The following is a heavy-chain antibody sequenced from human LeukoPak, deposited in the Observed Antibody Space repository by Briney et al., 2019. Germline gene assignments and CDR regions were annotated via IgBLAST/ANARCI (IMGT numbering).Heavy chain of an antibody. Sequence: ASVRVSCKASGYTFTGYYMHWVRQAPGQGREWMGWINPNSGGTNYAQKFQGRVTMTRDTSISTAYMELSRLRSDDTAVYYCARGEYSGYEHHYYYGMDVWGQGTTVTVSS. CDR2: INPNSGGT. CDR1: GYTFTGYY. J-gene: IGHJ6*02. V-gene: IGHV1-2*02. CDR3: ARGEYSGYEHHYYYGMDV. D-gene: IGHD5-12*01.